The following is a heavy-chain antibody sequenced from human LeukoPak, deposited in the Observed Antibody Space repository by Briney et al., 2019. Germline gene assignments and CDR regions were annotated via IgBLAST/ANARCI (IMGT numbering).Heavy chain of an antibody. D-gene: IGHD3-10*01. V-gene: IGHV1-18*01. J-gene: IGHJ3*02. CDR1: GYIFAHNG. CDR3: AREIVPAAIPQYAQYYYGSGRNDAFDI. CDR2: ISAYNGDT. Sequence: ASVKVSCKTSGYIFAHNGISWVRQAPGQGPEWMGWISAYNGDTNYAQNSQGRVTMTRDTSTSTVYMELRSLRSDDTAVYYCAREIVPAAIPQYAQYYYGSGRNDAFDIWGQGTMVTVSS.